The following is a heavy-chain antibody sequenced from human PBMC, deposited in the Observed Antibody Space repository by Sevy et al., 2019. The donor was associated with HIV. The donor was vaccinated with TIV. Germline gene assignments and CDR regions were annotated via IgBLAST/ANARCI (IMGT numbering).Heavy chain of an antibody. CDR2: INSPGTT. CDR1: GFIVSKYA. CDR3: AKGEGVGSVPYFDY. V-gene: IGHV3-23*01. Sequence: GGSLRLSCAASGFIVSKYAMTWVRQAPGKGLEWVSSINSPGTTYYADSVKGRFTISRDNSKNTLYLQMNSLRVDDTAVYSCAKGEGVGSVPYFDYWGQGTLVTVSS. J-gene: IGHJ4*02. D-gene: IGHD1-26*01.